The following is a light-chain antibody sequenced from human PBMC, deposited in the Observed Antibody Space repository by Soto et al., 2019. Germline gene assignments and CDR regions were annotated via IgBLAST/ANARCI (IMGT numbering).Light chain of an antibody. CDR3: QQYNNWPAWT. Sequence: EIVMTQSPATLSVSPGDRATLSCRASQSVSSNLAWYQQKPGQAPRLLIYGASTRATGIPARFSGSGSGTEFTLTISSLQSEDFAVHYCQQYNNWPAWTFGQGTKVEIK. CDR2: GAS. J-gene: IGKJ1*01. V-gene: IGKV3-15*01. CDR1: QSVSSN.